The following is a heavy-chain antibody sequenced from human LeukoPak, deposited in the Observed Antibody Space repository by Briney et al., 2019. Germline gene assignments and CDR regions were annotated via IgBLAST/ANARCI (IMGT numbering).Heavy chain of an antibody. J-gene: IGHJ4*02. V-gene: IGHV4-4*07. Sequence: SETLSLTCTVSGGSISSYYWSWIRQPAGKGLEWIGRIYTSGSTNYNPSLKSRVTMSVDTSKNQFSLKLSSVTAADTAVYYCARGYPQASGWLRVYYFDYWGQGTLVTVSS. CDR3: ARGYPQASGWLRVYYFDY. CDR2: IYTSGST. D-gene: IGHD3-22*01. CDR1: GGSISSYY.